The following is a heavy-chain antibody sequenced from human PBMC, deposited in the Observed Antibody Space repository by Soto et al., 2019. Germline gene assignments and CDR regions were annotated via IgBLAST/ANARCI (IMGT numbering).Heavy chain of an antibody. CDR3: AKDDGAGHGLLLVDK. CDR1: GVSFSRYA. V-gene: IGHV3-23*01. Sequence: WGSLRLPCAASGVSFSRYAMFWVRQAPGKGEEWVAGMTGSGNDIQYADSVKGLFTISRDNSRNTLYLHMASLSAEDTAIYYCAKDDGAGHGLLLVDKWGQGTKVTVSS. D-gene: IGHD5-12*01. CDR2: MTGSGNDI. J-gene: IGHJ4*02.